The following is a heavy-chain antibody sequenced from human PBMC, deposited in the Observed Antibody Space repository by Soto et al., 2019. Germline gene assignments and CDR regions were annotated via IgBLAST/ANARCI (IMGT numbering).Heavy chain of an antibody. Sequence: QVQLVQSGTEVKKPGASVKVSCKASGYTFTDYDINWVRQAPGQGLEWMGWVSPNSGNTVYAQEFQDRVTMTRDTSISTAYMELNNLRFEDTAMYYCARGRFYSETSTWFAFWGQGTPVTVSS. V-gene: IGHV1-8*01. CDR2: VSPNSGNT. J-gene: IGHJ5*01. D-gene: IGHD2-2*01. CDR1: GYTFTDYD. CDR3: ARGRFYSETSTWFAF.